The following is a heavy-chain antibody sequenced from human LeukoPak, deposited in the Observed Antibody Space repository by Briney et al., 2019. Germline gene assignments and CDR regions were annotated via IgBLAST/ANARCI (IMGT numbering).Heavy chain of an antibody. D-gene: IGHD2-2*01. CDR1: GFTFSSFA. CDR2: ISYDGSNK. J-gene: IGHJ6*02. CDR3: ARGYCSSTSCSYMDV. V-gene: IGHV3-30-3*01. Sequence: GGSLRLSCAASGFTFSSFALSWVRQAPGKGLEWVAVISYDGSNKYYADSVKGRFTISRDNSKNTLYLQMNSLRAEDTAVYYCARGYCSSTSCSYMDVWGQGTTVTVSS.